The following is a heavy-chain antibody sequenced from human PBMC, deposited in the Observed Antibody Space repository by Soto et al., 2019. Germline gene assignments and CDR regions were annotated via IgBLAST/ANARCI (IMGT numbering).Heavy chain of an antibody. D-gene: IGHD3-22*01. J-gene: IGHJ4*02. V-gene: IGHV3-21*01. CDR2: ISSSSSYI. Sequence: GSLRLSCAASGFTFSSYSMNWVRQAPGKGLEWVSSISSSSSYIYYADSVKGRFTTSRDNAKNSLYLQMNSLRAEDTAVYYCARFSYYYDSSGYATFDYWGQGTLVTVSS. CDR1: GFTFSSYS. CDR3: ARFSYYYDSSGYATFDY.